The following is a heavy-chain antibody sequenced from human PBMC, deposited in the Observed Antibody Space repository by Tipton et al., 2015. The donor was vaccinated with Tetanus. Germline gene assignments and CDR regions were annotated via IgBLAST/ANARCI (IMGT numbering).Heavy chain of an antibody. J-gene: IGHJ3*02. CDR2: IYHSGST. D-gene: IGHD3-16*01. Sequence: TLSLTCAVSGGSISDTNWWTWVRQPPGKGLEWIGEIYHSGSTNYNPSPKSRVTISVDTSKNQFSLKLRSVTAADTAVYYCARSGGRRYAFDIWGQGTMVTVSS. CDR1: GGSISDTNW. V-gene: IGHV4-4*02. CDR3: ARSGGRRYAFDI.